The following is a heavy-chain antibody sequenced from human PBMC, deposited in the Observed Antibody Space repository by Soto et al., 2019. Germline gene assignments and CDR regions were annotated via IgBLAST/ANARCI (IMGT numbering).Heavy chain of an antibody. J-gene: IGHJ5*01. V-gene: IGHV4-59*08. CDR3: GLHSSGWYEFGY. CDR2: IYYSGST. Sequence: SQTLSVTSTVSCGSIRNFDCRWILQPPGKGLEWIGYIYYSGSTNYNPSLKSRVTISVDTLNIQFSMNLSSVTAAAPAVYSCGLHSSGWYEFGYWVHGNLVTVSS. CDR1: CGSIRNFD. D-gene: IGHD6-19*01.